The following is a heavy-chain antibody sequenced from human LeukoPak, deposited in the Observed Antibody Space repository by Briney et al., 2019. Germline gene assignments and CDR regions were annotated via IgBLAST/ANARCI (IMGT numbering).Heavy chain of an antibody. J-gene: IGHJ6*03. CDR2: IYYSGST. V-gene: IGHV4-39*07. CDR3: ARVGYSYGYRGLYYYYMDV. D-gene: IGHD5-18*01. CDR1: DGSISSSSYY. Sequence: PSETLSLTCTVSDGSISSSSYYWGWIRQPPGKGLEWIGSIYYSGSTYYNPSLKSRVTISVDTSKNQFSLKLSSVTAADTAVYYCARVGYSYGYRGLYYYYMDVWGKGTTVTVSS.